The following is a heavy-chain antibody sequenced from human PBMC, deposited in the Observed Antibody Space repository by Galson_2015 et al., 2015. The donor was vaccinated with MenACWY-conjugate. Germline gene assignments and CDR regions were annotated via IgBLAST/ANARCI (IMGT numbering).Heavy chain of an antibody. CDR1: GFTFRTYG. CDR2: ISDDGNTK. D-gene: IGHD6-19*01. J-gene: IGHJ4*02. Sequence: SLRLSCAASGFTFRTYGMHWVRQAPGKGLEWVAVISDDGNTKHYADSVKGRFTISRDNSKNSLYLQMNSLRAEDTAVYYCAREYKGTEQWLFDFDYWGQGTLVTVSS. V-gene: IGHV3-30*03. CDR3: AREYKGTEQWLFDFDY.